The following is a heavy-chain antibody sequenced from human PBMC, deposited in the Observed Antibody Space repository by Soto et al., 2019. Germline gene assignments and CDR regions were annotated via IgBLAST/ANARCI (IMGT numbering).Heavy chain of an antibody. CDR2: IIPFFGTS. D-gene: IGHD2-21*02. V-gene: IGHV1-69*12. J-gene: IGHJ3*02. CDR1: GGNFRSES. Sequence: QVHLVQSGAEVKKPGSSVKVSCKASGGNFRSESINWVRQAPGQGLEWMGGIIPFFGTSDYAQKFQGRLTITAEESTTTAYMELSSLRSQDTAVYYCARGHEFGGNSDAEDIWGQGTMVIVSS. CDR3: ARGHEFGGNSDAEDI.